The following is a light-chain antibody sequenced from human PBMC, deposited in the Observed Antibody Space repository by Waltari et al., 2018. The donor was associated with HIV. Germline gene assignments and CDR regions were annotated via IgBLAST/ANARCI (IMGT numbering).Light chain of an antibody. V-gene: IGLV2-23*02. J-gene: IGLJ3*02. CDR1: SSDVGTSDL. Sequence: QSALTQPVSVSGSPGQSITVSCIGTSSDVGTSDLVSWYPHHPGKAPKVMIHDVTKRRSGVSSRFSGSKSGNTASLTISGLEAEDESLYYCCAVSGGRIAWVFGGGTRVTVL. CDR2: DVT. CDR3: CAVSGGRIAWV.